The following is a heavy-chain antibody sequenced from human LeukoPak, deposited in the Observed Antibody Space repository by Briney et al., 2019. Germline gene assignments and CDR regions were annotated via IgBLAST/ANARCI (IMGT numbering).Heavy chain of an antibody. Sequence: GGSLRLSCAASGFTFSAYWMSWVRQTPGKGLEWVANIKQDGREKYYVDFVKGRFTISRDNAKNSLCLQMNSLRAEDTAVYYCARDNRAGDCWGQGTLVTVSS. V-gene: IGHV3-7*01. CDR3: ARDNRAGDC. CDR1: GFTFSAYW. J-gene: IGHJ4*02. CDR2: IKQDGREK. D-gene: IGHD3-10*01.